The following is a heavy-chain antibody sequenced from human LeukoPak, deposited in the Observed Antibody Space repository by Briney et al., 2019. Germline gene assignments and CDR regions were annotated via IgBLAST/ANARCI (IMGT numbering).Heavy chain of an antibody. CDR2: ISSSSSYI. J-gene: IGHJ3*02. Sequence: GGSLRLSCAASGFTFSSYSMNWVRQAPGKGLGWVSSISSSSSYIYYADSVKGRFTISRDNAKNSLYLQMNSLRAEDTAVYYCARDGLCSGGSCYGFNAFDIWGQGTMVTVSS. D-gene: IGHD2-15*01. CDR3: ARDGLCSGGSCYGFNAFDI. CDR1: GFTFSSYS. V-gene: IGHV3-21*01.